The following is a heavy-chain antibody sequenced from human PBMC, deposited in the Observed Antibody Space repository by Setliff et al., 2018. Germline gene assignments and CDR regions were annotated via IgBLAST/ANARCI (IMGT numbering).Heavy chain of an antibody. V-gene: IGHV4-39*07. D-gene: IGHD3-10*01. CDR2: IYYSGST. CDR1: GGSISSRSYY. Sequence: TLSLTCTISGGSISSRSYYWGWIRQHPGKGLEWIGSIYYSGSTYYKPSLKSRVTISVDTSKNQFSMKLSSVTASATAVYYCERVPSYGPGSYYYYYYGMDVWGQGTTVTVSS. CDR3: ERVPSYGPGSYYYYYYGMDV. J-gene: IGHJ6*02.